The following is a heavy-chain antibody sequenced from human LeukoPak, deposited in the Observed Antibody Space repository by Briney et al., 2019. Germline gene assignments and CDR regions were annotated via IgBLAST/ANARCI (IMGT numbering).Heavy chain of an antibody. Sequence: ASVKVSCKASGYTFTSYYMHWVRQAPGQGLEWMGIINPSGGSTSYAQKFQGRVTMTRDTSTSTVYMELSSLRSEDTAVYYCASMVRGVRAPYWYFDLWGRGTLVTVSS. CDR3: ASMVRGVRAPYWYFDL. D-gene: IGHD3-10*01. CDR2: INPSGGST. CDR1: GYTFTSYY. J-gene: IGHJ2*01. V-gene: IGHV1-46*01.